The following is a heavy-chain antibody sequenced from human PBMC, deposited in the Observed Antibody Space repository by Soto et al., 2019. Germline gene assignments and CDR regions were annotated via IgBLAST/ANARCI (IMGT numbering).Heavy chain of an antibody. CDR3: ARDIGYSISWYNYYSYGMDF. CDR1: GYTFTSYY. V-gene: IGHV1-46*01. J-gene: IGHJ6*02. Sequence: SVKRSCKASGYTFTSYYMHWVRQAPGQGLEWMGIINPSGGSTSYAQKFQGRVTMTRDTSTSTVYMELSSLRSEDTAVYYCARDIGYSISWYNYYSYGMDFWCPGLSVSVS. CDR2: INPSGGST. D-gene: IGHD6-13*01.